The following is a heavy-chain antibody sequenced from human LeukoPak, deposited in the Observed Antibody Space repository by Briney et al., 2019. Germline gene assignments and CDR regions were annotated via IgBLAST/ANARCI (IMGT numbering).Heavy chain of an antibody. CDR2: IIPIFGTA. J-gene: IGHJ4*02. CDR3: ARAGGSYVAYDY. CDR1: GGTFTSYA. V-gene: IGHV1-69*05. D-gene: IGHD1-26*01. Sequence: SVKVSCKASGGTFTSYAISWVRQAPGQGLEWMGRIIPIFGTANYAQKFQGRVTITTDESTSTAYMELSSLRSEDTAVYYCARAGGSYVAYDYWGQGTLVIVSS.